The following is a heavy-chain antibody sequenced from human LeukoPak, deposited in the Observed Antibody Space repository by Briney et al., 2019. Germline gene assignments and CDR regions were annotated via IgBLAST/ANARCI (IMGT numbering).Heavy chain of an antibody. J-gene: IGHJ4*02. CDR1: GFTFSGSA. V-gene: IGHV3-73*01. D-gene: IGHD2-15*01. CDR2: IRSKANGDAT. Sequence: GGSLRLSCAASGFTFSGSAMHWVRQASGKGLEWVGRIRSKANGDATAYAASVKGRFTISRDDSKNTAYLQMNSLKTEDTAVYYCTGSLGYCSGGSCYGPDYRGQGALVTVSS. CDR3: TGSLGYCSGGSCYGPDY.